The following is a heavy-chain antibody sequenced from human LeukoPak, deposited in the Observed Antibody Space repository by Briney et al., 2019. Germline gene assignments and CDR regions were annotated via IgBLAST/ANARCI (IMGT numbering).Heavy chain of an antibody. Sequence: GGSLRLSCAASGFTFSSYGMHWVRQAPGKGLEWVAVIWYDGSNKYYADSVKGRFTISRDNSKSTLYLQMNSLRAEDTAVYYCARAKDVTMIVDWGQGTLVTVSS. CDR1: GFTFSSYG. V-gene: IGHV3-33*01. CDR2: IWYDGSNK. D-gene: IGHD3-22*01. CDR3: ARAKDVTMIVD. J-gene: IGHJ4*02.